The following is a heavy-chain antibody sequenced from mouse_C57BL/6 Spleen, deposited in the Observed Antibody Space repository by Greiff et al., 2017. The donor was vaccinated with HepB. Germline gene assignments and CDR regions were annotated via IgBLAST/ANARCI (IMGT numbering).Heavy chain of an antibody. D-gene: IGHD2-5*01. CDR3: ARAYYSNPYWYFDV. CDR2: IDPSDSYT. V-gene: IGHV1-69*01. J-gene: IGHJ1*03. CDR1: GYTFTSYW. Sequence: VQLQQPGAELVMPGASVKLSCKASGYTFTSYWMHWVKQRPGQGLEWIGEIDPSDSYTNYNQKFKGNSTLTVDKSSSTAYMQLSSLTSEDSAVYYCARAYYSNPYWYFDVWGTGTTVTVSS.